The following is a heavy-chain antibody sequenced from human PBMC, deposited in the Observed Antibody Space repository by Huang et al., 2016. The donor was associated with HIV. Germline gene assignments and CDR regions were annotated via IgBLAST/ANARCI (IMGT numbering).Heavy chain of an antibody. J-gene: IGHJ4*02. V-gene: IGHV4-39*01. CDR3: ARLLYRYYFDY. Sequence: QLQLQESGPGLVKPSETLSLTCTVCGGSISSSSYYWGWIRQPPGKGLEWIGSIYYRGSTDYNPPLKSRVTISVDTSKNQFSLKLSSVTAADTAVYYCARLLYRYYFDYWGQGTLVTVSS. CDR1: GGSISSSSYY. D-gene: IGHD1-26*01. CDR2: IYYRGST.